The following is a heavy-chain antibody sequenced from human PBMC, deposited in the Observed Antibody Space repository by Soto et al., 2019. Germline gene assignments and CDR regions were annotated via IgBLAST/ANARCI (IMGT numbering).Heavy chain of an antibody. CDR2: VFYSGNT. Sequence: QLQLQESGPGLVKPSETLSLTCSVSGGSITSRGYYWGWIRQPPGKGLEWIGSVFYSGNTYHNPSLKIRVITSVDTSKNQFSLKLSSVTAADTAVYDCARHYGAFDPWGQGTLVTVSS. J-gene: IGHJ5*02. D-gene: IGHD4-17*01. CDR1: GGSITSRGYY. V-gene: IGHV4-39*01. CDR3: ARHYGAFDP.